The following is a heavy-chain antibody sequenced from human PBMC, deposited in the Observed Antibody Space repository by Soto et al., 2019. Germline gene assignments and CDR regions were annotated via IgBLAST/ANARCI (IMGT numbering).Heavy chain of an antibody. D-gene: IGHD3-3*01. Sequence: GGSLRLSCAASGFTFSSYAMHWVRQAPGKGLEWVAVISYDGSNKYYADSVKGRFTISRDNSKNTLYLQMNSLRAEDTAVYYCARDNNVLRFLEWPSRRYYYYGMDVWGQGTTVTVSS. CDR3: ARDNNVLRFLEWPSRRYYYYGMDV. V-gene: IGHV3-30-3*01. CDR1: GFTFSSYA. CDR2: ISYDGSNK. J-gene: IGHJ6*02.